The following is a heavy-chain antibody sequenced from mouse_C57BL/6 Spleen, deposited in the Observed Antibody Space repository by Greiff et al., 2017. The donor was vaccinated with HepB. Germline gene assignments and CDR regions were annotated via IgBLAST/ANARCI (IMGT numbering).Heavy chain of an antibody. V-gene: IGHV1-81*01. CDR1: GYTFTSYG. Sequence: VQLQESGAELARPGASVKLSCKASGYTFTSYGISWVKQRTGQGLEWIGEIYPRSGNTYYNEKFKGKATLTADKSSSTAYMELRSLTSEDSAVYFCARGGYSNYEEFAYWGQGTLVTVSA. CDR3: ARGGYSNYEEFAY. CDR2: IYPRSGNT. D-gene: IGHD2-5*01. J-gene: IGHJ3*01.